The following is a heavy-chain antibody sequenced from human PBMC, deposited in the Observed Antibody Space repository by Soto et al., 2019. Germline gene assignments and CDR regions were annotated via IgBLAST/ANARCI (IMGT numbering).Heavy chain of an antibody. D-gene: IGHD3-22*01. CDR3: SKDRIVVSRMSDYYGLDV. V-gene: IGHV3-30*18. Sequence: QVQLVESGGGVVQPGRSLRLSCAASGFTSSSYGMHWVRHAPGKGLVWVADVSYDGSNKYYAVSVKGRFTISRDNPKNLTSLQMNSLRAEETAVYYCSKDRIVVSRMSDYYGLDVLGQAPTVTFSS. J-gene: IGHJ6*02. CDR2: VSYDGSNK. CDR1: GFTSSSYG.